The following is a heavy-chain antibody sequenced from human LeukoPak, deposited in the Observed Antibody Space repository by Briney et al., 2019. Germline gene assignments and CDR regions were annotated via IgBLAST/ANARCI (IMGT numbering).Heavy chain of an antibody. CDR3: ARDLQRVGHGSPNWFDP. D-gene: IGHD2-15*01. CDR1: GYTFTGYY. CDR2: INPNSGGT. Sequence: ASVTVSCKASGYTFTGYYMHWVRQAPGQGREWMGWINPNSGGTNYAQKFQGWVTMTRDTSISTAYMELSRLRSDDTAVYYCARDLQRVGHGSPNWFDPWGQGTLVTVSS. V-gene: IGHV1-2*04. J-gene: IGHJ5*02.